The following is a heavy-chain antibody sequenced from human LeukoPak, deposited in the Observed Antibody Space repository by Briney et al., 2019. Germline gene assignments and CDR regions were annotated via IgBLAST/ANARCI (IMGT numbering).Heavy chain of an antibody. Sequence: SGTLSLTCAVSGGSISSSNWWSWVRQPPGKGLEWIGEINHSGSTNYNPSLKSRVTISVDTSKNQFSLNLTSVTAADAAVYYCARDLGCSGFDWAPWGQGTLVTVSS. J-gene: IGHJ5*02. V-gene: IGHV4-4*02. CDR1: GGSISSSNW. CDR2: INHSGST. CDR3: ARDLGCSGFDWAP. D-gene: IGHD5-12*01.